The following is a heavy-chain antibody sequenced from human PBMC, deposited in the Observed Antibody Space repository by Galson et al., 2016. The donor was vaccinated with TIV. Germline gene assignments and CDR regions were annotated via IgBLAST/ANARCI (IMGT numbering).Heavy chain of an antibody. CDR2: IKHDGSEK. V-gene: IGHV3-7*01. Sequence: SLRLSCAASGFTFNTYWMIWVRQAPGKGLEWVANIKHDGSEKYYVDSVKGRFTISRDNAKGSLYLQMNSLGAEDTAVYYCARGRHVDYWGQGTLVTVSS. J-gene: IGHJ4*02. CDR3: ARGRHVDY. CDR1: GFTFNTYW.